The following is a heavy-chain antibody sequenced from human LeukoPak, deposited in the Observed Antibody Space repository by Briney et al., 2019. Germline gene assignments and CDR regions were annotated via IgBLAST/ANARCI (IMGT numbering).Heavy chain of an antibody. D-gene: IGHD5-18*01. CDR2: ISYDGSNK. CDR1: GFRFSDLG. J-gene: IGHJ4*02. V-gene: IGHV3-30*18. CDR3: AKEISGYSYGSDY. Sequence: GGSLRLSFAASGFRFSDLGMHWVRPAPGKGLEWGAVISYDGSNKFYADSVKGRFTISRDNSKNTLYLQMNSLRPEDTAVYYCAKEISGYSYGSDYWGQGTLVTVSS.